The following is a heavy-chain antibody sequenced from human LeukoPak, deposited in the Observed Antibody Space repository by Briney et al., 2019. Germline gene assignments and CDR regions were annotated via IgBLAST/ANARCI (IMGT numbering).Heavy chain of an antibody. D-gene: IGHD3-10*01. Sequence: GGSLRLSCAASGFTFSSYGMPWVRQAPGKGLEWVAVISYDGSNKYYADSVKGRFTISRDNSKNTLYLQMNSLRAEDTAVYYCAKSVWFGDLDYWGQGTLVTVSS. CDR3: AKSVWFGDLDY. J-gene: IGHJ4*02. CDR2: ISYDGSNK. CDR1: GFTFSSYG. V-gene: IGHV3-30*18.